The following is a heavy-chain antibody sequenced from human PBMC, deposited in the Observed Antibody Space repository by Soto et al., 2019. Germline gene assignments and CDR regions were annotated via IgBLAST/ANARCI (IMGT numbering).Heavy chain of an antibody. CDR2: ISGSGGST. CDR3: AKVRGSSSSPYYYYGMDV. CDR1: GFTFSSYA. D-gene: IGHD6-6*01. V-gene: IGHV3-23*01. Sequence: GSLRLSCAASGFTFSSYAMSWVRQAPGKGLEWVSAISGSGGSTYYADSVKGRFTISRDNSKNTLYLQMNSLRAEDTAVYYCAKVRGSSSSPYYYYGMDVWGQGTTVTVS. J-gene: IGHJ6*02.